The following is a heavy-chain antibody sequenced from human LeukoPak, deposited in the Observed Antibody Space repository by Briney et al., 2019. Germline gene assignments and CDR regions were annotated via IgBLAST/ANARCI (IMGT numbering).Heavy chain of an antibody. D-gene: IGHD2-15*01. V-gene: IGHV3-7*01. CDR1: GFTFSSYE. Sequence: GGSLRLSCTASGFTFSSYEMNWVRQAPGKGLEWVANIKEDGSEKNYVDSVKGRFTISRDDAKSSVYLQMNSLRAEDTGVYYCARDKYCSDGNGDGGSKFDYWGQGTLVTVSS. CDR3: ARDKYCSDGNGDGGSKFDY. J-gene: IGHJ4*02. CDR2: IKEDGSEK.